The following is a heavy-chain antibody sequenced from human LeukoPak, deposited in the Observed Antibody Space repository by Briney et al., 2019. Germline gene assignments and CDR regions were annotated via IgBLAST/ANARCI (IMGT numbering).Heavy chain of an antibody. D-gene: IGHD5-18*01. V-gene: IGHV4-59*01. CDR2: ISYSGST. Sequence: PSETLSLTCAVSGGSLSSYYYTWIRQPPGKGLEWIGHISYSGSTNYNPSLKSRVTISLDTSKNQVSLKLSSVTAADTAVYYCTRTAPLGYSYGQETWGQGTLVTVSS. CDR3: TRTAPLGYSYGQET. J-gene: IGHJ4*02. CDR1: GGSLSSYY.